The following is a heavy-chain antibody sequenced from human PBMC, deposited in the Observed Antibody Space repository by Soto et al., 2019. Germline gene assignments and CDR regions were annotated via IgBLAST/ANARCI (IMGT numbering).Heavy chain of an antibody. D-gene: IGHD2-15*01. CDR2: IDYNGVT. V-gene: IGHV4-39*01. J-gene: IGHJ4*02. CDR3: GKVLVGATGHTDSDS. CDR1: GCSIYRSDYY. Sequence: SESLSLPCPVSGCSIYRSDYYWGWIRQPPGRGLEWIGNIDYNGVTYSNPSLKSRVTISRDTSKNQFSLKLTSVTAADTALYYCGKVLVGATGHTDSDSWGPGTLVTVSS.